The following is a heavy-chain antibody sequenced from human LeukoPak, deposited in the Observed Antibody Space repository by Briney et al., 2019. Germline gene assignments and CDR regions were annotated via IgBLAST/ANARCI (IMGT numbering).Heavy chain of an antibody. D-gene: IGHD3-22*01. CDR1: GYTFTSYY. CDR3: ATSNDYYDSSGYDSYYFDY. V-gene: IGHV1-46*01. J-gene: IGHJ4*02. CDR2: INPSGGST. Sequence: ASVKVSCKASGYTFTSYYMHWVRQAPGQGLEWMGIINPSGGSTSYAQKFQGRVTMTRDTSTSTVYMELSSLRSEDTAVYYCATSNDYYDSSGYDSYYFDYWGQGTLVTVSS.